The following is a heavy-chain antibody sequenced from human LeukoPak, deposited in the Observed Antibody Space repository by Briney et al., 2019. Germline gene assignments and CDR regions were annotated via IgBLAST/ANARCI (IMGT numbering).Heavy chain of an antibody. V-gene: IGHV3-21*04. CDR3: AREMARELLWFGELSVPDY. Sequence: PGGSLRLSCAASGFTFSSYAMSWVRQAPGKGLEWVSSISSSGSTIYYADSVKGRFTISRDNAKNSLYLQMNSLRAEDTAVYYCAREMARELLWFGELSVPDYWGQGTLVTVSS. D-gene: IGHD3-10*01. CDR2: ISSSGSTI. CDR1: GFTFSSYA. J-gene: IGHJ4*02.